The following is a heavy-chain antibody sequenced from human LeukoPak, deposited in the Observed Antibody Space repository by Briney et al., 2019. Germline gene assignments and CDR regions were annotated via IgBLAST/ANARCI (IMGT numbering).Heavy chain of an antibody. J-gene: IGHJ3*02. CDR2: IYTSGST. CDR3: ARTWIVVVMGAFDI. Sequence: SETLSLTCTVSGSSISSGSYYWSSIRQPAGKGLEWIGRIYTSGSTNYNPSLKSRVTISVATSKNQFSLKLSSVTAADPAVYYCARTWIVVVMGAFDIWGQGTMVTVSS. V-gene: IGHV4-61*02. D-gene: IGHD3-22*01. CDR1: GSSISSGSYY.